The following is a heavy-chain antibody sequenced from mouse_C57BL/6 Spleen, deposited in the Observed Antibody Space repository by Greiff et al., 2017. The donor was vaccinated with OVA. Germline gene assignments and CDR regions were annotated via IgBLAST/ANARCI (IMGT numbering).Heavy chain of an antibody. Sequence: QVQLQQPGAELVKPGASVKLSCKASGYTFTSYWMQWVKQRSGQGLEWIGEIDPSDSYTNYNPKFKGKATLTVDTSSSTAYRQLSSLTSEDSAVYYGARGKTAFADWGTGTLVTVSA. CDR3: ARGKTAFAD. CDR1: GYTFTSYW. D-gene: IGHD3-2*01. CDR2: IDPSDSYT. V-gene: IGHV1-50*01. J-gene: IGHJ3*01.